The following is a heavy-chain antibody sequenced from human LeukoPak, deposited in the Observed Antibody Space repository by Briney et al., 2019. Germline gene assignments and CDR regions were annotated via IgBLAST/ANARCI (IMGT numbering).Heavy chain of an antibody. V-gene: IGHV4-4*02. J-gene: IGHJ4*02. Sequence: SETLSLTCGVSGGSIRSTNWWSWVRQPPGKGLEWIGEVHLNGATNYNPSVEGRVTMSIDKSKNHLSLEVISVTAADTAMYYCTRESGAFSPFGFWGQGTLVTVSS. D-gene: IGHD1-26*01. CDR2: VHLNGAT. CDR3: TRESGAFSPFGF. CDR1: GGSIRSTNW.